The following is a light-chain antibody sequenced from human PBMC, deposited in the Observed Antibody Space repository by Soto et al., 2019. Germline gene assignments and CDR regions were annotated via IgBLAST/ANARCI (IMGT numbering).Light chain of an antibody. V-gene: IGKV1-27*01. Sequence: DIQMTQSPSSLSASVGNRVIITCRASQDISNYLAWYQQKPGKVPKLLIYGASTLQSGVPSRFSGSGSGPDFTLTISSLQPEDVATYYCQKHNSAPLFGGGTKVEIK. CDR1: QDISNY. J-gene: IGKJ4*01. CDR3: QKHNSAPL. CDR2: GAS.